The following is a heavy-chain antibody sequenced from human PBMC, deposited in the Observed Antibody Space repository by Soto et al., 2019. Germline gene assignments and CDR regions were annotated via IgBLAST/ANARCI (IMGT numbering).Heavy chain of an antibody. CDR3: VRDGLDYYDTERLYFDN. V-gene: IGHV3-21*01. J-gene: IGHJ4*02. CDR1: GFNFITYS. CDR2: LSSSAVYI. D-gene: IGHD3-22*01. Sequence: EVQLVESGGGPVRPGGSLKLSCAASGFNFITYSLSWVRPAPGKGLEWVASLSSSAVYIDYADSVKGRITISRDNANNSLYLQMNSLRAEDTATYYCVRDGLDYYDTERLYFDNWGQGTLVTVSS.